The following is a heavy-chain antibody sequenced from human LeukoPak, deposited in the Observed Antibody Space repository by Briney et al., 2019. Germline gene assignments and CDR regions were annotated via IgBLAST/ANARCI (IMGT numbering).Heavy chain of an antibody. J-gene: IGHJ4*02. V-gene: IGHV3-21*01. D-gene: IGHD6-6*01. Sequence: PGRSLRLSCAASGFTFSSYSMNWVRQAPGKGLEWVSSISSSSSYIYYADSVKGRFTISRDNAKNSLYLQMNSLRAEDTAVYYCARDRGIAAREFDYWGQGTLVTVSS. CDR3: ARDRGIAAREFDY. CDR2: ISSSSSYI. CDR1: GFTFSSYS.